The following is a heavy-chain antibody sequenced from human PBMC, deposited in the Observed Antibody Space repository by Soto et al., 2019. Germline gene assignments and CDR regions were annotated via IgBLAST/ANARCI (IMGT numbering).Heavy chain of an antibody. V-gene: IGHV5-51*01. Sequence: GEPLKISCQGSGYSFTSYWIGWVPQMPGKAPEGMGSIYPGDCDTRYSPSFQGQVTISADKSISTAYLQWSSLKASDTAMYYCARRSRYAVGVYGMDVWGQGTTVTVSS. CDR1: GYSFTSYW. CDR3: ARRSRYAVGVYGMDV. D-gene: IGHD2-2*01. CDR2: IYPGDCDT. J-gene: IGHJ6*02.